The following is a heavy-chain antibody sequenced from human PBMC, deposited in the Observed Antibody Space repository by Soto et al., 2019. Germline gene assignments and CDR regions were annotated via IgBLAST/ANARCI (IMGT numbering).Heavy chain of an antibody. V-gene: IGHV3-53*01. CDR3: ASWHEREHAYDV. D-gene: IGHD1-1*01. J-gene: IGHJ3*01. CDR2: LYDVDGS. CDR1: GLTVSGKKY. Sequence: GGSLRLSCAAFGLTVSGKKYVAWVRQAPGKGLEWVSALYDVDGSFYADSVKGRFTTSSDSSKTTVYLQMNGLRPDDTAVYYCASWHEREHAYDVWGPGTTVHV.